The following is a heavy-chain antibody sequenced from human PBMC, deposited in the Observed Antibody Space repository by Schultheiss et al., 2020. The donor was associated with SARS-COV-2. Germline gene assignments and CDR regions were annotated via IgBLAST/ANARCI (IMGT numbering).Heavy chain of an antibody. V-gene: IGHV4-39*01. J-gene: IGHJ4*02. CDR3: ARRGYYGDRFDY. D-gene: IGHD4-17*01. CDR2: IYYSGSA. Sequence: SQTLSLTCTVSGGSISSSGYYWGWIRQPPGKGLEWIGSIYYSGSAYYNPSLKSRVTISVDTSKNQLSLKLSSVTAADTAVYYCARRGYYGDRFDYWGQGTLVTVSS. CDR1: GGSISSSGYY.